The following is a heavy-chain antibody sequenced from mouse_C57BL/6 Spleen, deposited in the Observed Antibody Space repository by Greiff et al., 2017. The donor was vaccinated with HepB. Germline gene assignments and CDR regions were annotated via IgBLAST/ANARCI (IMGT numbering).Heavy chain of an antibody. CDR1: GFNIKDDY. CDR3: TTAQATREAMDY. Sequence: VQLQHSGAELVRPGASVKLSCTASGFNIKDDYMHWVKQRPEQGLEWIGWIDPENGDTEYASKFQGKATITADTSSNTAYLQLSSLTSEDTAVYYCTTAQATREAMDYWGQGTSVTVSA. CDR2: IDPENGDT. D-gene: IGHD3-2*02. V-gene: IGHV14-4*01. J-gene: IGHJ4*01.